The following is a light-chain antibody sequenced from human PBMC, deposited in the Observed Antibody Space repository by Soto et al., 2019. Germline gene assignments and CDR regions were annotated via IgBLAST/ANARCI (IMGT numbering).Light chain of an antibody. Sequence: QSVLTQPHSESGAPGQRVTISCTGSSSNIGAGYDVHWYQHLPGTAPKLLIYGNSNRPSGVPDRFSGSKSGTSASLAITGLQAEDEADYYCQSYDSILSASVVFGGGTKLTVL. CDR3: QSYDSILSASVV. J-gene: IGLJ2*01. CDR2: GNS. CDR1: SSNIGAGYD. V-gene: IGLV1-40*01.